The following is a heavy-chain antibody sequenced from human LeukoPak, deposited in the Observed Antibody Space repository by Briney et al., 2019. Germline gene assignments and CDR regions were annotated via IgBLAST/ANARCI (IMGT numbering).Heavy chain of an antibody. CDR1: GYTFTSYA. CDR3: ARDRYGDGFAHLDY. Sequence: EASVKVSCKASGYTFTSYAIHWVRQAPGQGLEWMGWITPSGGTNYPQKSQGRVAITWDTSITTAYMDLSRLTSDDTAVYYCARDRYGDGFAHLDYWGQGALVTVSS. D-gene: IGHD5-24*01. V-gene: IGHV1-2*02. J-gene: IGHJ4*02. CDR2: ITPSGGT.